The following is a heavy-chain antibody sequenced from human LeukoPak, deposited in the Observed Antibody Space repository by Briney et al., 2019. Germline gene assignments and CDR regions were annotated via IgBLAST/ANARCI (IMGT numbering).Heavy chain of an antibody. CDR1: GFTVSSNS. D-gene: IGHD4-23*01. J-gene: IGHJ3*02. V-gene: IGHV3-53*01. CDR2: IYSDNT. Sequence: GGSLRLSCTVSGFTVSSNSMSWVRQAPGKGLEWVSFIYSDNTHYSDSVKGRFTISRDNSKNTLYLQMNSLRAEDTAVYYCARVYGGNSVDAFDIWGQGTMVTVSS. CDR3: ARVYGGNSVDAFDI.